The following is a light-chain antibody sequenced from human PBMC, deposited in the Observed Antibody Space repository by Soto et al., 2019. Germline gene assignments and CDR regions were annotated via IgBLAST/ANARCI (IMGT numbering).Light chain of an antibody. CDR1: QSISNY. CDR2: IAS. Sequence: DIQMTQSPSPLSASVGDRVTITCRASQSISNYLNWYQQKPGQAPNLLIYIASNLHSGVPSRFSGSGSGTDFTLTISSLQHEDFATYYCQQSHSTPYTFGPGPKVDIK. CDR3: QQSHSTPYT. J-gene: IGKJ2*01. V-gene: IGKV1-39*01.